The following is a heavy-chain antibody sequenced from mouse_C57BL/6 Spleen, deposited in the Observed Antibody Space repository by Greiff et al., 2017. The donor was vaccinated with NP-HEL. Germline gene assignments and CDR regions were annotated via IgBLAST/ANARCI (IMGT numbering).Heavy chain of an antibody. CDR1: GFSFTSYG. CDR3: AKNQLGLGWFAY. CDR2: IWGDGST. J-gene: IGHJ3*01. V-gene: IGHV2-3*01. Sequence: VQGVESGPGLVAPSQSLSITCTVSGFSFTSYGVSWVRQPPGKGLEWLGVIWGDGSTNHHSALISRLSISKDNSKSQVVLKLNSLQTDDTATYYCAKNQLGLGWFAYWGQGTLVTVSA. D-gene: IGHD4-1*02.